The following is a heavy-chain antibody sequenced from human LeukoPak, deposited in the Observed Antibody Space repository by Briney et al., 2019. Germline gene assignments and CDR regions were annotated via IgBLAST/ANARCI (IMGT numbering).Heavy chain of an antibody. CDR1: GVSISSGGYS. CDR3: ASLKAPGYGASSVDY. CDR2: IYHSGST. Sequence: SETLSLTCAVSGVSISSGGYSWSWIRQPPGKGLEWVGYIYHSGSTYYNPSLKSRVTISVDRSRNQFSLKRSSVTAAATAVYYCASLKAPGYGASSVDYWGQGTLVTVSS. D-gene: IGHD4-17*01. J-gene: IGHJ4*02. V-gene: IGHV4-30-2*01.